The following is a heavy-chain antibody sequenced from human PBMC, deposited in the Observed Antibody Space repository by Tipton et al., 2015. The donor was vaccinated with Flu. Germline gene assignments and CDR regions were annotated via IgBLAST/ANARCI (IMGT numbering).Heavy chain of an antibody. CDR2: IYTSGST. CDR1: GGSISSYY. J-gene: IGHJ4*02. CDR3: ARGRTSSGYNY. D-gene: IGHD6-19*01. V-gene: IGHV4-4*07. Sequence: LRLSCTVSGGSISSYYWSWIRQPAGKGLEWIGRIYTSGSTNYNPSLKSRVTMSVDTSKNQFSLKLSSVTAADTAVYYCARGRTSSGYNYRGQGTLVTVSS.